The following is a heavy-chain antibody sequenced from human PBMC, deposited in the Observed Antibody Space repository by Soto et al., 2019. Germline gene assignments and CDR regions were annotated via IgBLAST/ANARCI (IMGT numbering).Heavy chain of an antibody. J-gene: IGHJ6*02. Sequence: GGSLRLSCAASGFTFSSYSMNWVRQAPGKGLEWVSFISSSSYIYYADSVKGRFTISRDNAKNSLYLQMNSLRAEDTAVYYCARVLGIQLWEAYGMDVWGQGTTVTVSS. D-gene: IGHD5-18*01. CDR2: ISSSSYI. CDR3: ARVLGIQLWEAYGMDV. CDR1: GFTFSSYS. V-gene: IGHV3-21*01.